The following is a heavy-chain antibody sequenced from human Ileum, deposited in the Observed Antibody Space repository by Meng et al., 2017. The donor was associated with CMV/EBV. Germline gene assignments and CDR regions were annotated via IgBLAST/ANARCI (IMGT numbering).Heavy chain of an antibody. CDR2: IDWDDDK. CDR3: ARPHGRSGYYYPDY. D-gene: IGHD5-12*01. V-gene: IGHV2-70D*14. Sequence: SGPTLVKPTQTLTLTCTFSGISVSTDGMRVSWIRQPPGKALEWLGSIDWDDDKFYSTSLKTRLTISKDTSKNQVVLIMTNMDPVDTATYYCARPHGRSGYYYPDYWGQGTLVTVSS. CDR1: GISVSTDGMR. J-gene: IGHJ4*02.